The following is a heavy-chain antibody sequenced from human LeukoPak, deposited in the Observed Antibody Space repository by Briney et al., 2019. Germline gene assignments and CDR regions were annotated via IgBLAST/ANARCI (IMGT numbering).Heavy chain of an antibody. Sequence: SETLSLTCAVSGGSISSGGYSWSWIRQPPGKGLEWIGYIYYSGSTNYNPSLKSRVTISVDTSKNQFSLKLSSVTAADTAVYYCAREYRGYSYVGAFDIWGQGTMVTVSS. V-gene: IGHV4-61*08. J-gene: IGHJ3*02. CDR1: GGSISSGGYS. CDR2: IYYSGST. CDR3: AREYRGYSYVGAFDI. D-gene: IGHD5-18*01.